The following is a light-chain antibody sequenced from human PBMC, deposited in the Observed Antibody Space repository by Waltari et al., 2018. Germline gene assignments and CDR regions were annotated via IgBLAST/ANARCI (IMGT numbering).Light chain of an antibody. Sequence: QSALTQPDSVSGSPGQSITISCTGTSSDVGGYNYVSWYQQHQGKAPKLMIYDVSNRPSAVSHRFSGSKPGNTASLTISGLQADDDADYYCSSYTRSSTWVFGGGTKLTVL. V-gene: IGLV2-14*03. CDR1: SSDVGGYNY. CDR2: DVS. CDR3: SSYTRSSTWV. J-gene: IGLJ3*02.